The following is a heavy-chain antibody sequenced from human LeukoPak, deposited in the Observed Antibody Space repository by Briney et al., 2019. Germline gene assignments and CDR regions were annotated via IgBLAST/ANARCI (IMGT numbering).Heavy chain of an antibody. CDR2: IIPIFGTA. J-gene: IGHJ4*02. V-gene: IGHV1-69*05. CDR3: ARVQLSGAAGDY. Sequence: SVKVSCKASGGTFSSYAISWVRQAPGQGLEWMGGIIPIFGTANYAQKFQGRVTITTDESTSTAYMELSSLRSEDTAVYYCARVQLSGAAGDYWGQGTLVTVSS. D-gene: IGHD2-15*01. CDR1: GGTFSSYA.